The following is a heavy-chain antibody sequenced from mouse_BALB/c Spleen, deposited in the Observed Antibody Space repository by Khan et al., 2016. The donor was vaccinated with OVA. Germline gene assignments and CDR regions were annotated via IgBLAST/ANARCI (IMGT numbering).Heavy chain of an antibody. CDR3: AREEALYYFDY. D-gene: IGHD1-1*01. Sequence: QMQLEESGAELVRPGASVKLSCKTSGYIFTSYWIHWVKQRSGQGLEWIARIYPGTDNTYYNQKLKDKASLTADKSSSTAYLQLSSLKSEDSAVYFCAREEALYYFDYWAQGTTLTVSS. V-gene: IGHV1-76*01. CDR1: GYIFTSYW. CDR2: IYPGTDNT. J-gene: IGHJ2*01.